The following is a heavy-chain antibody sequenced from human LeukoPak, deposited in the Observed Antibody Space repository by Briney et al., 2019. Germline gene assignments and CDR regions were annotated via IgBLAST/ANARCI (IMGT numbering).Heavy chain of an antibody. CDR2: VGPYNGDP. J-gene: IGHJ6*02. CDR1: GDIFRRYG. V-gene: IGHV1-18*04. D-gene: IGHD1-1*01. CDR3: ARPYSANWHPHPYRMDV. Sequence: ASVKVSCKASGDIFRRYGVTWARQAPGQGPEWMGWVGPYNGDPEYAQKFQGRVTMSTDTSTDTSYMELRSLGSDDTAVYYCARPYSANWHPHPYRMDVWGQGTTVIVSS.